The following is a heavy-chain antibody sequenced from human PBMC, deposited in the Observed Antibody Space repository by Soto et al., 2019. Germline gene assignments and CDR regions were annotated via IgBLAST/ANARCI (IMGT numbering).Heavy chain of an antibody. Sequence: PSETLSLTCAVYGGSFIGYYWSWIRQPPWKGLEWIGEINHSGSTNCNPSLKSRVTISVDTSKNQFSLKLSSVTAADTAVYYCARSNYDILTGPVYYFDYWGQGTLVTVSS. D-gene: IGHD3-9*01. CDR3: ARSNYDILTGPVYYFDY. CDR1: GGSFIGYY. V-gene: IGHV4-34*01. J-gene: IGHJ4*02. CDR2: INHSGST.